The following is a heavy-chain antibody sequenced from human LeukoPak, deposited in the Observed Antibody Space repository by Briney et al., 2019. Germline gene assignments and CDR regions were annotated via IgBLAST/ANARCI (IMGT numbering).Heavy chain of an antibody. CDR2: IKQDGSEK. CDR3: AREDSSSSGVGYYYYMDV. Sequence: PGGSLRLSCAASGFTFSSYWMSWVRQAPGKGLEWVANIKQDGSEKYYVDSVKGRFTISRDNAKNSLYVQMNSLRAEDTAVYYCAREDSSSSGVGYYYYMDVWGKGTTVTVSS. V-gene: IGHV3-7*01. D-gene: IGHD6-6*01. J-gene: IGHJ6*03. CDR1: GFTFSSYW.